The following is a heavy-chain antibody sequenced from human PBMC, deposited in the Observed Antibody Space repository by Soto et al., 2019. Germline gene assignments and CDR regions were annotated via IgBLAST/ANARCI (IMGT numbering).Heavy chain of an antibody. J-gene: IGHJ4*02. CDR3: ARAGAATLSDY. CDR2: IYYSGSA. Sequence: QVQLQESGPGLVKPSETLSLTCTVSGGSISSYYCSWIRQPPGKGLEWIGYIYYSGSANYNPSLKSRVTISVDTSKNQFSLKLSSVTAADKAVYYCARAGAATLSDYWGQGTLVTVSS. CDR1: GGSISSYY. V-gene: IGHV4-59*01. D-gene: IGHD2-15*01.